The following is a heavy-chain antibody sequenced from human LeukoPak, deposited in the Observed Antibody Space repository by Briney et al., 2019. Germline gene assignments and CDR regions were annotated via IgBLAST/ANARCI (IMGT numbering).Heavy chain of an antibody. CDR1: GFTVSSNY. CDR3: AGPADYDGSGFDY. CDR2: IYSGGST. V-gene: IGHV3-53*01. D-gene: IGHD3-22*01. Sequence: GGSLRLSCAASGFTVSSNYMSWVRQAPGKGLEWVSVIYSGGSTYYADSVKGRFTISRDNSKNALYLQMNSLRAEDTAVYYCAGPADYDGSGFDYWGQGTLVTVSS. J-gene: IGHJ4*02.